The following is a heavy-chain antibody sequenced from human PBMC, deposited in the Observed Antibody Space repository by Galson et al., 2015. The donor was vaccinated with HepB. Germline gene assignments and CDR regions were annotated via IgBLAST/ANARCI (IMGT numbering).Heavy chain of an antibody. CDR1: GFTFDDYT. D-gene: IGHD3-10*01. CDR2: IGWDGVTT. J-gene: IGHJ6*02. CDR3: VKDLTYFYGSGISRAYGLDL. V-gene: IGHV3-43*01. Sequence: SLRLSCAASGFTFDDYTMHWVRQVPGKSLEWVSLIGWDGVTTYYANSVKGRFTISRDNSKHSLFLQMNSLRTQDTGLYYCVKDLTYFYGSGISRAYGLDLWGQGTTVTVAS.